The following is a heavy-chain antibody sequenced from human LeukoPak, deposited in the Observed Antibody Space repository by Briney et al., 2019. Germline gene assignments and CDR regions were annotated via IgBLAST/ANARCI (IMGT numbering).Heavy chain of an antibody. V-gene: IGHV1-18*01. CDR3: ARDWEDIVVVVAATPFDY. CDR2: ISAYNGNT. Sequence: ASVKVSCKASGYTFTSYGISWVRQAPGQGLEWMGWISAYNGNTNYAQKLQGRVTMTTDTSTSTAYMELRSLRSDDTAVYYCARDWEDIVVVVAATPFDYWGQGTLVTVSS. J-gene: IGHJ4*02. CDR1: GYTFTSYG. D-gene: IGHD2-15*01.